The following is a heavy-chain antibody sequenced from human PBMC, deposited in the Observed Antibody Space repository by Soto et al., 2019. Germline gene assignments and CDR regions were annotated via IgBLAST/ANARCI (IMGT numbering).Heavy chain of an antibody. J-gene: IGHJ4*02. CDR2: ISGSGGST. Sequence: WGSLRLSWAASGFTFSSYAMSWVRQAPGKGLEWVSAISGSGGSTYYADSVKGRFTISRDNSKNTLYLQMNSLRAEDTAVYYCAKGRTTMVRGVIIAWGQGTLVTVSS. CDR1: GFTFSSYA. D-gene: IGHD3-10*01. V-gene: IGHV3-23*01. CDR3: AKGRTTMVRGVIIA.